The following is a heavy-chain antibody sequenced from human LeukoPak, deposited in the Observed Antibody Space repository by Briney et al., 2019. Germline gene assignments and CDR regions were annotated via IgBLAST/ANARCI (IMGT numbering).Heavy chain of an antibody. CDR3: ARRTGAYSHPYDY. J-gene: IGHJ4*02. D-gene: IGHD4/OR15-4a*01. CDR1: GFTFSSYA. CDR2: ISGSGGST. V-gene: IGHV3-23*01. Sequence: GGSLRLSCAASGFTFSSYAMSWVRQAPGKGLEWVSAISGSGGSTYYADSVKGRFTISRDNSKNTLYLQMNSLRAEDTAVYYCARRTGAYSHPYDYWGQGTLVTVSS.